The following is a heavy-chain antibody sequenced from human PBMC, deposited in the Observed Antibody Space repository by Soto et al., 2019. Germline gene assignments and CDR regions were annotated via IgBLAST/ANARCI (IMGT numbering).Heavy chain of an antibody. Sequence: QITVKESGPKLVKPSQTLMLTCAFSWFSLSTSGVGVGWVRQPPGKAPEWLALIYWDDDKRYRPSLKSRLSINKDTSKDQGVFTMTNIDPVDTATHYGVHQDWNNNSCYVALWGRGTLVTVSS. D-gene: IGHD1-1*01. V-gene: IGHV2-5*02. CDR2: IYWDDDK. J-gene: IGHJ2*01. CDR3: VHQDWNNNSCYVAL. CDR1: WFSLSTSGVG.